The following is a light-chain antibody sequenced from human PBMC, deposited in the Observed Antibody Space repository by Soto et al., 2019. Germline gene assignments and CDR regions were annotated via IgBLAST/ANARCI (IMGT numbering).Light chain of an antibody. Sequence: EIVMTQSPDTLSVSPGERATLSCRASQRISSNLAWYQQKPGQAPRLLIYGASTRATGVPARFSGSGSGTHFTLTISSLQPEDVATYYCQYLNSFPLTFGGGTKVDIK. V-gene: IGKV3D-15*01. J-gene: IGKJ4*01. CDR3: QYLNSFPLT. CDR2: GAS. CDR1: QRISSN.